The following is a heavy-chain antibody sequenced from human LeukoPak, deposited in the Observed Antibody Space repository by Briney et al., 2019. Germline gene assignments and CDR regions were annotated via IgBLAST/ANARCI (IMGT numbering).Heavy chain of an antibody. V-gene: IGHV3-48*03. CDR2: ISSSGSTI. Sequence: GGSLRLSCAASGFSFRSYEMNWVRQAPGKGLEWVSYISSSGSTIYYADSVKGRFTVSRDNAKNSLYLQMNSLRAEDTAVYYCAELGITMIGGVWGKGTTVTISS. CDR3: AELGITMIGGV. J-gene: IGHJ6*04. D-gene: IGHD3-10*02. CDR1: GFSFRSYE.